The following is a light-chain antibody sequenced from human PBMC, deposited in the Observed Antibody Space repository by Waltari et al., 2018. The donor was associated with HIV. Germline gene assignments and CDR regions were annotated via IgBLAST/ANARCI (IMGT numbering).Light chain of an antibody. V-gene: IGKV3-15*01. CDR3: QHYDNGSRT. CDR2: GAS. J-gene: IGKJ1*01. CDR1: QEVGIN. Sequence: EVVVTQAPAALFVVPGKGGTPSCTTSQEVGINVAWYQQKPGQCPRLLVYGASTRATRVPVKVGGSVSGTQFNFAIASLQADDSAIYDCQHYDNGSRTFGPGTTVEIK.